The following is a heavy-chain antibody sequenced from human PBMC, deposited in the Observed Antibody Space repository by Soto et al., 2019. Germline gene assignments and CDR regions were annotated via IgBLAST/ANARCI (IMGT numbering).Heavy chain of an antibody. J-gene: IGHJ4*01. CDR1: GDSVSSNSAA. CDR3: ARVSIIGSYSHFDY. D-gene: IGHD1-26*01. V-gene: IGHV6-1*01. Sequence: PSQTLSLTCVISGDSVSSNSAAWNWIRQSPSRGLEWLARTYYTSKWYNDYAVSVKSRITINADTSKNQFSLQLNSVTPEDTAEYYCARVSIIGSYSHFDYWGQGTLVTVSS. CDR2: TYYTSKWYN.